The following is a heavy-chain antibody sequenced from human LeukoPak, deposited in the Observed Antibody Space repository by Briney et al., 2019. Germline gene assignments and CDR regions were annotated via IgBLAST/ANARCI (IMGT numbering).Heavy chain of an antibody. V-gene: IGHV3-23*01. CDR2: ISGGSRAI. D-gene: IGHD6-19*01. CDR1: GFSFSDYS. Sequence: GGSLRLPCAASGFSFSDYSMAWVRQAPGRGLEWVSVISGGSRAIFYGDSVNGRFSISRDNSKNTLYLEMNILRVDDTAVYYCARAGDRGVAVADYFDYWGQGILVTVSS. J-gene: IGHJ4*02. CDR3: ARAGDRGVAVADYFDY.